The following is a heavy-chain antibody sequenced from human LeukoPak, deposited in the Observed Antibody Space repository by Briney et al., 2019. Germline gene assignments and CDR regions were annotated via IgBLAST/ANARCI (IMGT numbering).Heavy chain of an antibody. J-gene: IGHJ5*02. Sequence: GGSLRLSCAASGITFSDYYMSWIRQAPGKGLEWLSYISKSGDTIYYADSVRGRFTISRDNARNSLCLQMNSLTVADTATYYCVITAGWTTATDHWGQGALVTVSS. CDR1: GITFSDYY. CDR2: ISKSGDTI. CDR3: VITAGWTTATDH. D-gene: IGHD1-14*01. V-gene: IGHV3-11*04.